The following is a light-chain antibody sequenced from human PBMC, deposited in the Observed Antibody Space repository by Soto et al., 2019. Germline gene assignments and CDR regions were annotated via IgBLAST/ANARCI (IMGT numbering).Light chain of an antibody. Sequence: EIVMTQSPATLSVSPGERVTLSCRASQSVNCNLAWYQQKPGQAPRLLVYGASTWATGIPARFSGSGSGTEFTLTISSLQSEDFAVYYCQQYGSSGTFGQGTKVEIK. CDR3: QQYGSSGT. J-gene: IGKJ1*01. V-gene: IGKV3-15*01. CDR1: QSVNCN. CDR2: GAS.